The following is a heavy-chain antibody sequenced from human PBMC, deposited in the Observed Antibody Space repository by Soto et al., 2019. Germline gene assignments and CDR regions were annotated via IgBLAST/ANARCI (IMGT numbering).Heavy chain of an antibody. CDR3: ARDDYYDSNNWFDP. V-gene: IGHV4-4*07. CDR1: GVSIKTYY. D-gene: IGHD3-9*01. CDR2: IYTTGSV. Sequence: QVQLQESGPGLVKPSETLSLTCAVSGVSIKTYYWSWIRKPAGKGLEWIGRIYTTGSVNHNPSLKSRVTMSVDTSKNQVSLKLTSVTAADAGVYYCARDDYYDSNNWFDPWGQGILVTVSS. J-gene: IGHJ5*02.